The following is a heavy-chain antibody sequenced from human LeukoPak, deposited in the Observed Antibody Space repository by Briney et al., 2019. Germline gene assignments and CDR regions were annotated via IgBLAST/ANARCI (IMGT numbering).Heavy chain of an antibody. J-gene: IGHJ4*02. Sequence: GGSLRLSCAASGFTFSSYAMSWVRQAPGKGLEWVSAISGSGGSTYYADSVKGRFTISRDNSKNTLYPQMNSLRAEDTPVYYCAKDPDSSGSFWGQGTLVTVSS. CDR3: AKDPDSSGSF. D-gene: IGHD6-19*01. CDR1: GFTFSSYA. CDR2: ISGSGGST. V-gene: IGHV3-23*01.